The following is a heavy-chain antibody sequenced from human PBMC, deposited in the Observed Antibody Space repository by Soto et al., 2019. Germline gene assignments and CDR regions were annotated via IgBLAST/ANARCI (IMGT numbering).Heavy chain of an antibody. J-gene: IGHJ4*02. CDR3: VRDKASSGLKGFDF. V-gene: IGHV3-74*01. CDR1: GFTISDYC. D-gene: IGHD3-22*01. Sequence: PXESLRLSCVASGFTISDYCMLWVRQVPGKGLVWVSRINSAATTISYAASVRGRFTISRDNAKNTVYLQMNNLRAEDTAVYYCVRDKASSGLKGFDFWGQGNLVTV. CDR2: INSAATTI.